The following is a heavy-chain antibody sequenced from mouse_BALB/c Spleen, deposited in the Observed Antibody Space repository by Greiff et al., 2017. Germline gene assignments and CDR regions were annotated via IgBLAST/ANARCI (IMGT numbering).Heavy chain of an antibody. J-gene: IGHJ4*01. CDR2: ISSGSSTI. V-gene: IGHV5-17*02. D-gene: IGHD1-1*01. Sequence: DVKLVESGGGLVQPGGSRKLSCAASGFTFSSFGMHWVRQAPEKGLEWVAYISSGSSTIYYADTVKGRFTISRDNPKNTLFLQMTSLRSEDTAMYYCARCHYGSSYDYAMDYWGQGTSVTVSS. CDR3: ARCHYGSSYDYAMDY. CDR1: GFTFSSFG.